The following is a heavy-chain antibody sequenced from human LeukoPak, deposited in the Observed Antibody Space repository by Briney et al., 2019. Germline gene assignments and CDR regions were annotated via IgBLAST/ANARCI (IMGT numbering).Heavy chain of an antibody. D-gene: IGHD6-19*01. J-gene: IGHJ4*02. CDR1: GFIFNNYA. CDR3: AKDNRRHYTSGPNPDSLH. V-gene: IGHV3-9*01. Sequence: GGSLRLSCAGSGFIFNNYAMHWVRQPPGKGLEGVSGISWNSGTIDYADSVRGRFTISRDNAKNSLYLQMDSLRVEDTAFYYCAKDNRRHYTSGPNPDSLHWGQGALVTVSS. CDR2: ISWNSGTI.